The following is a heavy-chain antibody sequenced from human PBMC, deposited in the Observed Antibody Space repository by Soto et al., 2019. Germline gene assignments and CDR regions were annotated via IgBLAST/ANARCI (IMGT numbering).Heavy chain of an antibody. CDR3: ATIAKAGTANYYSGRDV. CDR2: INHSGST. V-gene: IGHV4-34*01. Sequence: TSETLSLTCAVYGGSFSGYYWSWIRQPPGKGLEWIGEINHSGSTNYNPSLKSRVTISVDTSKNQFSLKLSSVTAADTAVYYCATIAKAGTANYYSGRDVWGQGTTVTVSS. D-gene: IGHD6-13*01. CDR1: GGSFSGYY. J-gene: IGHJ6*02.